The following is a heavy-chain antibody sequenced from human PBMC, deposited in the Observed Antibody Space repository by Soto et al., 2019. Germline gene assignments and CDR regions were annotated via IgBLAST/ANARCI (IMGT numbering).Heavy chain of an antibody. CDR3: VRDHLWAFDY. CDR2: SSGGSGSI. CDR1: GFSFRTDS. Sequence: EVQLVESGGGLVQPGGSLRLSCAASGFSFRTDSMNWVRQAPGKGLEWVSTSSGGSGSIYYADAVKGRFTISIDDAKNSLYLQMDSLRDEDKAVYDCVRDHLWAFDYWGQGTLVNVS. D-gene: IGHD3-16*01. J-gene: IGHJ4*02. V-gene: IGHV3-48*02.